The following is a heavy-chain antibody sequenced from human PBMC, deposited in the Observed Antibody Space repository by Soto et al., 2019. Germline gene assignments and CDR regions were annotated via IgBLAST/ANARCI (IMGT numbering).Heavy chain of an antibody. D-gene: IGHD5-18*01. Sequence: ASVKVSCKASGYTFTGYYMHWVRQAPGQGLEWMGWINPNSGGTNYAQKFQGRVTMTRDTSISTAYMELSRLRSDDTAVYYCARVRSSYGPRTNYGMDVWGQGTTVTVSS. J-gene: IGHJ6*02. CDR3: ARVRSSYGPRTNYGMDV. CDR2: INPNSGGT. CDR1: GYTFTGYY. V-gene: IGHV1-2*02.